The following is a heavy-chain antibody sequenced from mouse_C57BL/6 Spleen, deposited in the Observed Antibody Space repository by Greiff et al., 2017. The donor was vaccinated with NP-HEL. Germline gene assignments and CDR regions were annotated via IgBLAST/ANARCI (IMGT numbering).Heavy chain of an antibody. CDR3: APYPFAY. J-gene: IGHJ3*01. Sequence: QVQLQQPGAELVKPGASVKMSCKASGYTFTSYTMHWVKQRPGQGLEWIGYINPSSGYTKYNQKFKDKATLTADKSSSTAYMQLSSLTSEDSAVYYCAPYPFAYWGQGTLVTVSA. V-gene: IGHV1S26*01. CDR1: GYTFTSYT. CDR2: INPSSGYT.